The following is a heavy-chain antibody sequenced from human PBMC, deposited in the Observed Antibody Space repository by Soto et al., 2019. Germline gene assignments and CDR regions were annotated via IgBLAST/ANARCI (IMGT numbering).Heavy chain of an antibody. V-gene: IGHV3-9*01. J-gene: IGHJ4*02. D-gene: IGHD3-22*01. CDR1: GFNFDDSA. CDR3: AKGRSSMIVVVMDY. Sequence: SLTLSCVAAGFNFDDSAMDWVRQVPGNVMEWVSGITWNSGHILYADSVKGRFTIPRDNAKKSLYLELNSLRPEDTALYYCAKGRSSMIVVVMDYWGQGTPVTVSS. CDR2: ITWNSGHI.